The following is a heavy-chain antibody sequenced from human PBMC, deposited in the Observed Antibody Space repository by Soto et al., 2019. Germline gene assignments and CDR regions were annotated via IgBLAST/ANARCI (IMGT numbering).Heavy chain of an antibody. CDR1: GFTFSSYA. Sequence: PGGSLRLSCAASGFTFSSYAMHWVRQAPGKGLEWVAVISYDGSNKYYADSVKGRFTISRDNSKNTLYLQMNSLRAEDTAVYYCARDRGECSGGSCPRIYYYYYYGMGVWGQGTTVTVS. D-gene: IGHD2-15*01. CDR2: ISYDGSNK. J-gene: IGHJ6*02. V-gene: IGHV3-30-3*01. CDR3: ARDRGECSGGSCPRIYYYYYYGMGV.